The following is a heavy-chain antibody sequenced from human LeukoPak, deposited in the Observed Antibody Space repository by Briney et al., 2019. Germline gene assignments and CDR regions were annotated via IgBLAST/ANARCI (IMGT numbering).Heavy chain of an antibody. CDR1: GFTVSNNY. D-gene: IGHD2-15*01. V-gene: IGHV3-53*01. J-gene: IGHJ6*03. CDR2: ISGGGNT. Sequence: GGSLRLSCAVSGFTVSNNYMSWVRQAPGKGLEWVSVISGGGNTYDADSVKGRFTISRDNSKNTLYLQMNSLRAEDTAVYYCARVLRYCSGGNCYSGGLGYMDVWGKGTTVTISS. CDR3: ARVLRYCSGGNCYSGGLGYMDV.